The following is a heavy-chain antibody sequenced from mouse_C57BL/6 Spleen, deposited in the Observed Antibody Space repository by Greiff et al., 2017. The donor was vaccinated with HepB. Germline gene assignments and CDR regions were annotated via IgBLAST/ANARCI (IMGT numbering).Heavy chain of an antibody. CDR3: ARFPITTVVGDWYFDV. D-gene: IGHD1-1*01. Sequence: VQLKESGAELARPGASVKLSCKASGYTFTSYGISWVKQRTGQGLEWIGEIYPRSGNTYYNEKFKGKATLTADKSSSTAYMELRSLTSEDSAVYFCARFPITTVVGDWYFDVWGTGTTVTVSS. CDR2: IYPRSGNT. CDR1: GYTFTSYG. V-gene: IGHV1-81*01. J-gene: IGHJ1*03.